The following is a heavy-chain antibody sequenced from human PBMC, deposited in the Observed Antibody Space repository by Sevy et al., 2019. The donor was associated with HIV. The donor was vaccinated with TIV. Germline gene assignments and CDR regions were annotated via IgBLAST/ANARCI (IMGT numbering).Heavy chain of an antibody. CDR2: INNSGST. CDR3: AREGLWFGDASGMDV. CDR1: GGSFSGYY. D-gene: IGHD3-10*01. V-gene: IGHV4-34*01. Sequence: SETLSLTCAVYGGSFSGYYWSWIRQPPGKGLEWIGEINNSGSTNYNPSLKSRVTISVDTSKNQFSLKLSSVTAADTAVYYCAREGLWFGDASGMDVWGQGTTVTVSS. J-gene: IGHJ6*02.